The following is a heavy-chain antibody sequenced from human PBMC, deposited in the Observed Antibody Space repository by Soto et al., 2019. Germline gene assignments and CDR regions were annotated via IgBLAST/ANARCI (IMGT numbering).Heavy chain of an antibody. J-gene: IGHJ3*02. Sequence: DVQLVETGGGLIQPGGSLRLSCAASGFSVSSDYMNWVRQDPGKGLEWVSVIYRGGSTYYADSVRGRFTISRDNSESTLFLQMNSLRAEDTAVYYCARATEWNALDIWGQGTMVTVSS. D-gene: IGHD3-3*01. V-gene: IGHV3-53*02. CDR3: ARATEWNALDI. CDR2: IYRGGST. CDR1: GFSVSSDY.